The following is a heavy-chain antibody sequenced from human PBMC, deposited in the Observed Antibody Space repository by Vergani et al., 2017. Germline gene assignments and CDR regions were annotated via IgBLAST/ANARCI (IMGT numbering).Heavy chain of an antibody. CDR3: ARLYGRDSSGSKYFDY. D-gene: IGHD3-22*01. CDR2: IHPADSDT. Sequence: EVQLVQSGAEVKKPGESLKISCQISGYSFTNYCIGWVRQMPGKGLAWMGIIHPADSDTRYSPSFQGQVTISVDKSISTALLQRSSLRASDSAMSYCARLYGRDSSGSKYFDYWGQGTLVTVSS. J-gene: IGHJ4*02. CDR1: GYSFTNYC. V-gene: IGHV5-51*01.